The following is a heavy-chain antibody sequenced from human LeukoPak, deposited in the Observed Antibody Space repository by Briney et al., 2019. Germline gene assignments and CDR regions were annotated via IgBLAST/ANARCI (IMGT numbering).Heavy chain of an antibody. CDR2: ISWNSGSI. V-gene: IGHV3-9*01. D-gene: IGHD3-9*01. CDR3: TSDPTYYLRYGYFDF. CDR1: GFTFDDYA. Sequence: GGSLRLSCAASGFTFDDYAMHWVRQAPGKGLEWVSGISWNSGSIGYADSVKGRFTISRDNAKNSLYLQMSSLTAKDTAVYYCTSDPTYYLRYGYFDFWVQGVLVTVPS. J-gene: IGHJ4*02.